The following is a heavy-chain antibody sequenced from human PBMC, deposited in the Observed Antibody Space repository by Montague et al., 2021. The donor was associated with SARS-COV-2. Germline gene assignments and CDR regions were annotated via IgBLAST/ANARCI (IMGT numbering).Heavy chain of an antibody. V-gene: IGHV4-34*01. CDR2: INQSGST. CDR3: ARGQSGITMIVVAILGVEFYFDN. J-gene: IGHJ4*02. D-gene: IGHD3-22*01. Sequence: SETLSLTCAVYGGSFSDSHWSWLRQPPGKGLEWIGEINQSGSTKYNPSLKSRVTISVDTSKNQFSLKLSSLTAADTAVYYCARGQSGITMIVVAILGVEFYFDNWGRGTLVTVSS. CDR1: GGSFSDSH.